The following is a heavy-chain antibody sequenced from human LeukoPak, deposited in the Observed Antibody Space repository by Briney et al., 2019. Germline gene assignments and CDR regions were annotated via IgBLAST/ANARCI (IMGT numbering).Heavy chain of an antibody. CDR1: GYTFTSYS. V-gene: IGHV1-46*01. CDR3: ARVGTTVAAGDYFDS. J-gene: IGHJ4*02. D-gene: IGHD4-11*01. Sequence: VASVKVSCKASGYTFTSYSIHWVRQAPGQGLEWMGIINPSGGSTNYAQEFQGRVTMTRDTSTNTVYMELSSLRSEDTAVYYCARVGTTVAAGDYFDSWAQGTLVTVSS. CDR2: INPSGGST.